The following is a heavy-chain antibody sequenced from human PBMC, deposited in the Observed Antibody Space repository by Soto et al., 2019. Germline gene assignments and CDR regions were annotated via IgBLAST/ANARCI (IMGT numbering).Heavy chain of an antibody. V-gene: IGHV1-18*01. CDR1: GYTFTSYG. Sequence: ASVKVSCTASGYTFTSYGISWVRQAPGQGLEWMGWISAYNGNTNYAQKLQGRVTMTTDTSTSTAYMELRSLRSDDTAVYYCAREVLLGYSSGWYNWFDPWGQGTLVTVSS. J-gene: IGHJ5*02. CDR3: AREVLLGYSSGWYNWFDP. D-gene: IGHD6-19*01. CDR2: ISAYNGNT.